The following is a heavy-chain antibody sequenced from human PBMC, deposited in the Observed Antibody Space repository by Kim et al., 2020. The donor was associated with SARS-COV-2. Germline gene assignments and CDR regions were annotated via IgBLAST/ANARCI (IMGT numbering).Heavy chain of an antibody. D-gene: IGHD2-8*02. Sequence: STDYAASVKGRFTITRDNSKITLYLQMTCQRAGDTAVYYCAKEGDRYWDYWGQGTLVTVSS. CDR2: ST. J-gene: IGHJ4*02. CDR3: AKEGDRYWDY. V-gene: IGHV3-23*01.